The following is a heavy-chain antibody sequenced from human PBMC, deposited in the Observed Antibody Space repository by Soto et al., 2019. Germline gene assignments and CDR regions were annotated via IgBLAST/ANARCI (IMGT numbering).Heavy chain of an antibody. CDR3: AHTEQDYSYYYGMDV. J-gene: IGHJ6*02. CDR1: GFSLSTSGVG. V-gene: IGHV2-5*02. Sequence: QITLKESGPTLVKPTQTLTLTCTFSGFSLSTSGVGVGWIRQPPGKALEWLALLYWDDDKRYSPSLKSRLTVTKDTSKNQVVPTMTTMDPVDTATYYCAHTEQDYSYYYGMDVWGQGTTVTVSS. D-gene: IGHD1-1*01. CDR2: LYWDDDK.